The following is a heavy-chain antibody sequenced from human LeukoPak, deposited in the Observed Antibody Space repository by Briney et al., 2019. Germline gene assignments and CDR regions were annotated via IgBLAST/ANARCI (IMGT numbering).Heavy chain of an antibody. J-gene: IGHJ4*02. Sequence: GGSLRLSCAASGFSISNDWMSWVRQAPGKGLEWVARVKSRSAGETTDYAAPVKGRFTISRDDSKNTLYLQMNSLKTEDTAVFYCTLIQGWGSGSYYRDFWGQGTLVTVSS. CDR1: GFSISNDW. V-gene: IGHV3-15*01. D-gene: IGHD3-10*01. CDR3: TLIQGWGSGSYYRDF. CDR2: VKSRSAGETT.